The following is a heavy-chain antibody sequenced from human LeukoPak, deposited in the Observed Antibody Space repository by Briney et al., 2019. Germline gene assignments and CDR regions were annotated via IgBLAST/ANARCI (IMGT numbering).Heavy chain of an antibody. J-gene: IGHJ4*02. V-gene: IGHV3-20*04. Sequence: GGSLRLSCAASGFTFDDYGMSWVRQAPGKGLEWVSGINWNGSGAGYADSVMGRFTISRDNAKNSLYLQMNSLRAEDTAVYYCARAKVGALFDYWGQGTLVTVSS. CDR3: ARAKVGALFDY. D-gene: IGHD1-26*01. CDR2: INWNGSGA. CDR1: GFTFDDYG.